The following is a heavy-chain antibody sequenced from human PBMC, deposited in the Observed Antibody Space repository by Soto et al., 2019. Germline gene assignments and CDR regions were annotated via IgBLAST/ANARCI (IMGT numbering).Heavy chain of an antibody. CDR1: GYTFTSYY. Sequence: ASVKVSCKASGYTFTSYYMHWVRQAPGQGLEWMGIINPSGGSTSYAQKFQGRVTMTRDTSTSTVYMELSSLRSEDTAVYYCARDGDYDSSGHDAFDIWGQGRMVTVSS. CDR2: INPSGGST. CDR3: ARDGDYDSSGHDAFDI. D-gene: IGHD3-22*01. V-gene: IGHV1-46*01. J-gene: IGHJ3*02.